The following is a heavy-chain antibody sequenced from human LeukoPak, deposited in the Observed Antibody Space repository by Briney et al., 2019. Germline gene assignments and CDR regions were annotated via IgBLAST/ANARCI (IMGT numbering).Heavy chain of an antibody. CDR3: AKERVIAAAGPY. J-gene: IGHJ4*02. CDR1: GFTFSSYG. V-gene: IGHV3-30*02. Sequence: GGSLRLSCAASGFTFSSYGMHWVRQAPGKGLEWVAFIRYDGSNKYYADSVKGRFTISRDNSKNTLYLQMNSLRAEDTAVYYCAKERVIAAAGPYWGQGTLVTVSS. CDR2: IRYDGSNK. D-gene: IGHD6-13*01.